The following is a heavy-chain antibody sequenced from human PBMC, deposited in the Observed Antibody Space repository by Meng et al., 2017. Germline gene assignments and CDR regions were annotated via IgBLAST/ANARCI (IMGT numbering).Heavy chain of an antibody. CDR2: IIPIFGTA. D-gene: IGHD5-18*01. J-gene: IGHJ4*02. CDR1: VVTYSNYA. CDR3: AREGYSYGYFN. V-gene: IGHV1-69*01. Sequence: QVESGEVWAGETQPWSVVTCSSQGFVVTYSNYASGWVRQAPGQGRVWMGGIIPIFGTANYAQKFQGRVTITADESTSTAYMELSSLRSEDTAVYYCAREGYSYGYFNWGQGTLVTVSS.